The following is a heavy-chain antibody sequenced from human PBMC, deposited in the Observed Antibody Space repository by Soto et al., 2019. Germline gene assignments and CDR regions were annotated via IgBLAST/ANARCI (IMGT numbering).Heavy chain of an antibody. D-gene: IGHD2-8*01. J-gene: IGHJ2*01. CDR1: GFTFSNYG. V-gene: IGHV3-33*01. CDR3: ARDRRPPERCGYFDL. Sequence: QVQLVESGGGVVQPGRSLRLSCAASGFTFSNYGMHWVRQAPGKGLEWVAVIWYDGSNKNYTDSVKDRFTISRDNSKNTLYLQMNILRAEDTAVYYCARDRRPPERCGYFDLWGRGTLVTVSS. CDR2: IWYDGSNK.